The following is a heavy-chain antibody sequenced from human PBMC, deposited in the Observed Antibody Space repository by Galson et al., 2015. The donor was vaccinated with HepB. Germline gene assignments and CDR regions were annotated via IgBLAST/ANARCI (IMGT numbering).Heavy chain of an antibody. CDR3: AKVNYGSGSYDDY. CDR1: GFTLRNYA. V-gene: IGHV3-64D*06. CDR2: ISGNGDIT. J-gene: IGHJ4*02. D-gene: IGHD3-10*01. Sequence: SLRLSCAASGFTLRNYAMHWVRHAPGKGLDFVSAISGNGDITYYADSVKGRFSISRDNSKNIVYFQMTSLRPEDTAVYYCAKVNYGSGSYDDYWGQGTLLTVSS.